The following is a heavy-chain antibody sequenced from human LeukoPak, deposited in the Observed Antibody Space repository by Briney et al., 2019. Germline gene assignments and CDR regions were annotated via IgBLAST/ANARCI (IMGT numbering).Heavy chain of an antibody. Sequence: GGSLRLSCAASGFTFSSYSMNWVRQAPVKGLEWVSYISSSGSTIYYADSVKGRFTISRDNAKNSLYLQMNSLRAEDTAVYYCATLGDKVEYWGQGTLVTVSS. J-gene: IGHJ4*02. D-gene: IGHD3-16*01. CDR1: GFTFSSYS. CDR2: ISSSGSTI. CDR3: ATLGDKVEY. V-gene: IGHV3-48*04.